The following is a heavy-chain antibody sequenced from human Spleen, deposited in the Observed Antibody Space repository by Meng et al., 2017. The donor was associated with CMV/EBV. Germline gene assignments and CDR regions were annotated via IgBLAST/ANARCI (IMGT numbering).Heavy chain of an antibody. CDR2: IRNDGSHT. CDR3: ARGRTPSFYYGMEV. J-gene: IGHJ6*02. CDR1: GFTFSSYA. V-gene: IGHV3-30*02. D-gene: IGHD1-14*01. Sequence: GESLKISCAASGFTFSSYAMHWVRQAPGKGLEWVAFIRNDGSHTYYADSMKGRLTISRDNAKNTLYLQMNSLRAEDTAVYYCARGRTPSFYYGMEVWGQGTTVTVSS.